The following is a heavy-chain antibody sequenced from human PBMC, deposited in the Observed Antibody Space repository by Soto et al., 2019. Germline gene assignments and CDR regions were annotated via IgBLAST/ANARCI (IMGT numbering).Heavy chain of an antibody. J-gene: IGHJ4*02. Sequence: QVHLVESGGGVVQPGRSLRLSCAASGFTFSSYGMHWVRQAPGKGLEWVAVIWYDGSNKYYADSVKGRFTISRDNSKTTLYLQMNSLRAEDRAVYYCARGTYYYGSGSENWGQGTLVTVSS. CDR1: GFTFSSYG. D-gene: IGHD3-10*01. V-gene: IGHV3-33*01. CDR3: ARGTYYYGSGSEN. CDR2: IWYDGSNK.